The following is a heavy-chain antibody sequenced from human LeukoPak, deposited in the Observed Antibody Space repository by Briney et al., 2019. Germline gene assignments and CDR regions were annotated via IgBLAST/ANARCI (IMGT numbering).Heavy chain of an antibody. CDR3: ARGSGSYGY. CDR1: GGSFSGYY. Sequence: SETLSLTCAVYGGSFSGYYWSWIRQPPGKGLEWIGEINHSGSTNYNPSLKSRVTISVDTSKNQFFLKLSSVTAADTAVYYCARGSGSYGYWGQGTLVTVSS. CDR2: INHSGST. J-gene: IGHJ4*02. V-gene: IGHV4-34*01. D-gene: IGHD1-26*01.